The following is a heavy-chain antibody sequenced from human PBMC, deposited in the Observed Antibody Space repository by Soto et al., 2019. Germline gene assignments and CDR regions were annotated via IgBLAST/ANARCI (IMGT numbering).Heavy chain of an antibody. D-gene: IGHD3-22*01. J-gene: IGHJ4*02. V-gene: IGHV4-31*03. CDR2: IYYSGST. Sequence: QVQLQESGPGLVKPSQTLSLTCTVSGGSISSGGYYWSWIRQHPGKGLEWIGYIYYSGSTYYNPSLNRRVTISVDTSKNQFSLKLSSVTAADTAVYYCARVGEYYYASSGYYDYFDYWGQGTLVTVSS. CDR1: GGSISSGGYY. CDR3: ARVGEYYYASSGYYDYFDY.